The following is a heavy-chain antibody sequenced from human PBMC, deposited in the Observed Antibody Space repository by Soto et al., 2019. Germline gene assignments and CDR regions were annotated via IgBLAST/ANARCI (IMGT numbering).Heavy chain of an antibody. CDR1: GYTFTGYY. J-gene: IGHJ6*03. Sequence: GASVKVSCKASGYTFTGYYMHWVRQAPGQGLEWMGWINPNSGGTNYAQKFQGWVTMTRDTSISTAYMELSRLRSDDTAVYYCARGGRQVRGYGSGTYGYYYYMDVWGKGTTVTVSS. V-gene: IGHV1-2*04. CDR3: ARGGRQVRGYGSGTYGYYYYMDV. CDR2: INPNSGGT. D-gene: IGHD3-10*01.